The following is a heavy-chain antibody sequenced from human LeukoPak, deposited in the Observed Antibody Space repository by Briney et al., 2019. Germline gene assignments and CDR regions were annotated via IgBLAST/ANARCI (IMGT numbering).Heavy chain of an antibody. CDR3: ARARDYYDSSSYPNWFDP. D-gene: IGHD3-22*01. J-gene: IGHJ5*02. V-gene: IGHV4-4*07. CDR2: IYSSGST. CDR1: GGSISSYY. Sequence: PSETLSLTCTVSGGSISSYYWTWIRQPAGKGLEWIGRIYSSGSTNYNPSLKSRVIMSVDKSQNQFSLKLSSVPAADTAVYYCARARDYYDSSSYPNWFDPWGQGTLVTVSS.